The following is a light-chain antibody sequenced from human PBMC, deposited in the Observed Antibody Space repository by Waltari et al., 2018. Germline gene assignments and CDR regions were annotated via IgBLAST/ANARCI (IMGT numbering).Light chain of an antibody. CDR2: EVS. J-gene: IGLJ3*02. V-gene: IGLV2-14*01. Sequence: WYQQHPDKVPKLIIFEVSHRPSGVSDRFSGSKSGNTASLTISGLQTEDEANYYCSSYTASSTRVFGGGTTLTVL. CDR3: SSYTASSTRV.